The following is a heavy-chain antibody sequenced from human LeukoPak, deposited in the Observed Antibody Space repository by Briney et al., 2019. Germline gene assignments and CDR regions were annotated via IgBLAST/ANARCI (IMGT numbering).Heavy chain of an antibody. D-gene: IGHD3/OR15-3a*01. CDR1: GFTFSSFA. CDR3: ARGGTGIDY. J-gene: IGHJ4*02. Sequence: PGGSLRLSCAASGFTFSSFAIHWVRQAPGKRLEWVAVISWDGTNKYYADSVKGRFTISRDNSKNTLYLQMNSLRPEDTAVYYCARGGTGIDYWGQGTLVTVSS. V-gene: IGHV3-30-3*01. CDR2: ISWDGTNK.